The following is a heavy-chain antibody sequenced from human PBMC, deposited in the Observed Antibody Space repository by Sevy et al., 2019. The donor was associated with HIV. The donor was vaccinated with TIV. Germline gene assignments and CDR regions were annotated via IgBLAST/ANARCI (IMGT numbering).Heavy chain of an antibody. D-gene: IGHD3-22*01. CDR2: IYYSGST. J-gene: IGHJ6*02. CDR3: ARALTMIGYYYGMDV. Sequence: SETLSLTCTVSGGSISSGGYYWSWIRQHPGKGLEWIGYIYYSGSTYYNPSLKSRVTISVDTSKNQFSLKLSSVTAADTAVYYCARALTMIGYYYGMDVWGQWTTVTVSS. CDR1: GGSISSGGYY. V-gene: IGHV4-31*03.